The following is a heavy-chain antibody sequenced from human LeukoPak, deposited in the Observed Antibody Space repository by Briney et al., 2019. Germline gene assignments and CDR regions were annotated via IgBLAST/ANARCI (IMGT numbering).Heavy chain of an antibody. CDR3: AKLGYCSGGSCYTIYYYYMDV. D-gene: IGHD2-15*01. Sequence: GGSLRLSCAASGFTVSSNYMSWVRQAPGKGLEWVSVIYSGGSTYYADSVKGRFTISRDNSKNTLYLQMNSLRAEDTAVYYCAKLGYCSGGSCYTIYYYYMDVWGKGTTVTISS. CDR1: GFTVSSNY. CDR2: IYSGGST. J-gene: IGHJ6*03. V-gene: IGHV3-53*01.